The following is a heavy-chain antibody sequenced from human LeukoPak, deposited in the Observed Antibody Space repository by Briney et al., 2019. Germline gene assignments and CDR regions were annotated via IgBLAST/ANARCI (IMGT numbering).Heavy chain of an antibody. D-gene: IGHD5-12*01. CDR2: IYTSGST. V-gene: IGHV4-4*09. J-gene: IGHJ4*02. Sequence: PSETLSLTCTVSGGSISSYYWSWIRQPPGKGLGWIGYIYTSGSTNYNPSLKSRVTISVDTSKNQFSLKLSSVTAADTAVYYCARHSGYDYFDYWGQGTLVTVSS. CDR1: GGSISSYY. CDR3: ARHSGYDYFDY.